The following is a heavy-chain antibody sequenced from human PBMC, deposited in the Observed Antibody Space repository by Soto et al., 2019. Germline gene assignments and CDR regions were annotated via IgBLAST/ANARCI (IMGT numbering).Heavy chain of an antibody. Sequence: QVQLVQSGAEVKKPGSSVKVSCKASGGTFSSYAISWVRQAPGQGLEWMGGIIPIFGTANYAQKSQGRVTITADESTSTAYMELSSLRSEDTAVDYCARMIVGGDYFDYWGQGTLVTVSS. J-gene: IGHJ4*02. CDR3: ARMIVGGDYFDY. CDR2: IIPIFGTA. V-gene: IGHV1-69*12. CDR1: GGTFSSYA. D-gene: IGHD3-22*01.